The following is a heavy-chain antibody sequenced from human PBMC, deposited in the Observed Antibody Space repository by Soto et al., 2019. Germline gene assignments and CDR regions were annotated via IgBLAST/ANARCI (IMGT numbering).Heavy chain of an antibody. Sequence: EVQLLESGGGLVQPGGSLRLSCAASGFTFSSYAMSWVRQAPGKGLEWVSAISGSGGSTYYADSVKGRFTISSDNSKNTLYQQMNSLRAEDTAVYYCAKVYIVGVVAAPYFQHWGQGTLVTVSS. D-gene: IGHD2-15*01. J-gene: IGHJ1*01. CDR2: ISGSGGST. CDR1: GFTFSSYA. V-gene: IGHV3-23*01. CDR3: AKVYIVGVVAAPYFQH.